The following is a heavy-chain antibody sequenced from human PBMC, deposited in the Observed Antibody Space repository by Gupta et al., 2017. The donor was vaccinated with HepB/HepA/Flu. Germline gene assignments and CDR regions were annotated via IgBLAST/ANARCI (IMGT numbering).Heavy chain of an antibody. CDR2: INPSGGST. V-gene: IGHV1-46*01. CDR1: GYTFTSYY. Sequence: QVQLVQSGAEVKKPGASVKVSCKASGYTFTSYYMHWVRQAPGQGLEWMGIINPSGGSTSYAQKVQGRVTMTRDTSTSTVYMEMRRMRSEDTAVYYFARDRGGIAAAQDYWGQGTLVTVSS. J-gene: IGHJ4*02. D-gene: IGHD6-13*01. CDR3: ARDRGGIAAAQDY.